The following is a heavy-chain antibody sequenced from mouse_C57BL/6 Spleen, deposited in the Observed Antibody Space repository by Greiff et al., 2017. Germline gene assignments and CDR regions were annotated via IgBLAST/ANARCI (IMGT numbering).Heavy chain of an antibody. CDR3: ARERLGHV. D-gene: IGHD4-1*01. Sequence: QVQLQQPGAELVKPGASVKLSCKASGYTFTSYWMQWVKQRPGQGLEWIGEIDPSDSYTNYNQKFKGKATLTVDTSSSTAYMQLSSLTSEDSAVYYCARERLGHVWGTGTTVTVSS. J-gene: IGHJ1*03. CDR2: IDPSDSYT. V-gene: IGHV1-50*01. CDR1: GYTFTSYW.